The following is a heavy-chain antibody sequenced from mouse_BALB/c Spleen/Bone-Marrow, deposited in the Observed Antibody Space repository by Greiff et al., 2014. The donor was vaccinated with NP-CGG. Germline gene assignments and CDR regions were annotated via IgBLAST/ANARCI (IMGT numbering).Heavy chain of an antibody. CDR3: ARSKGIRGAMDY. V-gene: IGHV1-18*01. Sequence: EVQLQQSGPELVKPGASVKISCKTSGYAFTEYTMHWVKQSHGKSLEWIGGINSNNGGNSYNQKFKGKVTLTVDKSSSTAYMELRSLTFEDSAVYYCARSKGIRGAMDYWGQGTSVTVSS. CDR1: GYAFTEYT. J-gene: IGHJ4*01. CDR2: INSNNGGN.